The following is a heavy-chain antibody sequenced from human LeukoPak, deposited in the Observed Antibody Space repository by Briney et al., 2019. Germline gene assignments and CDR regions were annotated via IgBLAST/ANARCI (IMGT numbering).Heavy chain of an antibody. CDR1: GFSFRRYW. D-gene: IGHD3-10*01. V-gene: IGHV3-7*01. Sequence: GGSLRLSCAASGFSFRRYWMSWVRQAPGKGLEWVANIKQDGTEKYYVDSVKGRFTISRDNAKNSLYLQMNSLRVEDTATYYCAKVAHYYYGSEIYYFFEHWGQGTPVTASS. CDR2: IKQDGTEK. J-gene: IGHJ4*02. CDR3: AKVAHYYYGSEIYYFFEH.